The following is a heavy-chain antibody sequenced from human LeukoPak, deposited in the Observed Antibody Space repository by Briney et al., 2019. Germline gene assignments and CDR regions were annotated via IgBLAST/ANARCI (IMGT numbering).Heavy chain of an antibody. CDR1: GFTFSSYG. D-gene: IGHD4-17*01. J-gene: IGHJ5*02. Sequence: GGSLRLSCAASGFTFSSYGMHWVRQAPGKGLEWVAGISYDGSNKYYADSVKGRFTISRDNSKNTLYLQMNSLRAEDTAVYYCAKWPSGAGGDYGDWFDPWGQGTLVTVSS. V-gene: IGHV3-30*18. CDR2: ISYDGSNK. CDR3: AKWPSGAGGDYGDWFDP.